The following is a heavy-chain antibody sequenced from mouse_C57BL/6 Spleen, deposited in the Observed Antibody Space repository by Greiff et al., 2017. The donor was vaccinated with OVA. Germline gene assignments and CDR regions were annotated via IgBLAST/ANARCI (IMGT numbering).Heavy chain of an antibody. J-gene: IGHJ4*01. V-gene: IGHV6-3*01. CDR3: TAGLNYAMDY. Sequence: EVMLVESGGGLVQPGGSMKLSCVASGFTFSNYWMNWVRQSPEKGLEWVAQIRVKSDNYSTHYAESVKGRFTISRDESKSSVYLQMNNLRAEDTGIYYCTAGLNYAMDYWGQGTSVTVSS. CDR2: IRVKSDNYST. CDR1: GFTFSNYW.